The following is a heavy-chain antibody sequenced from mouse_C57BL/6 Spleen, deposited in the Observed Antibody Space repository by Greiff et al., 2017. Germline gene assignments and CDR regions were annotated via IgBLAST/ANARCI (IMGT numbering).Heavy chain of an antibody. CDR1: GYTFTSYW. Sequence: QVQLQQPGAELVRPGSSVKLSCKASGYTFTSYWMHWVKQRPIQGLEWIGNIDPSDSETHYNQKFKDKATLTVDKSSSTAYMQLSSLTSEDSAVYYWARKKGLWLRYFDYWGQGTTLTVSS. CDR3: ARKKGLWLRYFDY. J-gene: IGHJ2*01. CDR2: IDPSDSET. V-gene: IGHV1-52*01. D-gene: IGHD2-2*01.